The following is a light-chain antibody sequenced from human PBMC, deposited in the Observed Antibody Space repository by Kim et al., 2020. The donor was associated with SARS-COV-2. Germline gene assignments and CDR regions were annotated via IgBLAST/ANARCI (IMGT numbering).Light chain of an antibody. CDR3: QTTGTSIQV. Sequence: ATVNLTCTRSMGNDTYAIAWHGQQPGRGPRYMMKLNSDSNHNKGGDIPDRSSGSSTLTQRYLTISSLQAADESDYYCQTTGTSIQVFGGGTQLTVL. CDR1: MGNDTYA. CDR2: LNSDSNH. V-gene: IGLV4-69*01. J-gene: IGLJ3*02.